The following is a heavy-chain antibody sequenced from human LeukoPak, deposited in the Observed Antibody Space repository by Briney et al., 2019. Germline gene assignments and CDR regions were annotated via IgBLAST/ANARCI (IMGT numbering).Heavy chain of an antibody. V-gene: IGHV4-59*01. CDR3: AATIKYWFDP. D-gene: IGHD5-12*01. CDR1: GGSISSYY. CDR2: IYYSGST. Sequence: SETLSLTCTVSGGSISSYYWSWIRQPPGKGLEWIGYIYYSGSTNYNPSLKSRVTISVDTSKNQFSLKLSSVTAAGTAVYYCAATIKYWFDPWGQGTLVTVSS. J-gene: IGHJ5*02.